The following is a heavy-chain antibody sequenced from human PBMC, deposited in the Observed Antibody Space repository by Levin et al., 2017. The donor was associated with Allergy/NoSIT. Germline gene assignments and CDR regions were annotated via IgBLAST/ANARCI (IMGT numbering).Heavy chain of an antibody. Sequence: GGSLRLSCKAIGYTFTGYYIHWVRQDPGQGLEWMGWINPDSGGTKYAQKFQGRVTMTRDTSINTAYMELSRLRSDDTAVYYCAIYYYGSGSYYKVTYYMDVWGKGTTVTVSS. CDR1: GYTFTGYY. CDR3: AIYYYGSGSYYKVTYYMDV. V-gene: IGHV1-2*02. J-gene: IGHJ6*03. D-gene: IGHD3-10*01. CDR2: INPDSGGT.